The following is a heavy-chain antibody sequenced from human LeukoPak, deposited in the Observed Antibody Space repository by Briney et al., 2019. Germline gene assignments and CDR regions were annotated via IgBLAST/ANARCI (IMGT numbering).Heavy chain of an antibody. CDR3: KRKTAYDILTGYYYYYGMDV. V-gene: IGHV1-18*04. J-gene: IGHJ6*04. CDR2: ISAYNGNT. Sequence: GASVKVSCKASGYTFTSYGISWVRQAPGQGLEWMGWISAYNGNTNYAQKLQGRVTMTTDTSTSTAYMELRSLRSDDTAVFFFKRKTAYDILTGYYYYYGMDVWGKGTTVTVSS. D-gene: IGHD3-9*01. CDR1: GYTFTSYG.